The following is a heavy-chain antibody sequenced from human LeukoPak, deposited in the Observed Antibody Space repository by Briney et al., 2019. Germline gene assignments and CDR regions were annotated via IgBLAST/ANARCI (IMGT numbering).Heavy chain of an antibody. J-gene: IGHJ3*02. D-gene: IGHD2/OR15-2a*01. CDR1: GFTFDNYD. CDR2: IGGSGRST. V-gene: IGHV3-23*01. CDR3: ARESGNTFNNPFDM. Sequence: PGGSLRLSCAASGFTFDNYDMTWVRQAPGKGLEWVSGIGGSGRSTYYADSVKGRFTISGDNSKNTLYLQMNSLRADDTALYYCARESGNTFNNPFDMWGQGTMVIVSS.